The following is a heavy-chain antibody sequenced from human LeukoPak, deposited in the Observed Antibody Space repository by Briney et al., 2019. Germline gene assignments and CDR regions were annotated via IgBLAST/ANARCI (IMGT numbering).Heavy chain of an antibody. CDR3: ARVSTRYSSSYYFDY. Sequence: GGSLRLSCAASGFTFDDYGMSWVRQAPGKGPEWVSGINWNGGSTGYADSVKGRFTISRDNAKNSLYLQMNSLRAEDTALYYCARVSTRYSSSYYFDYWGQGTLVTVSS. CDR1: GFTFDDYG. V-gene: IGHV3-20*04. CDR2: INWNGGST. J-gene: IGHJ4*02. D-gene: IGHD6-6*01.